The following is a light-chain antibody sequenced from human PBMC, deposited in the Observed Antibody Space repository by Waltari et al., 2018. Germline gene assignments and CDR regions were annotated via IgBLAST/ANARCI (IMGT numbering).Light chain of an antibody. J-gene: IGLJ3*02. V-gene: IGLV1-47*02. CDR2: SDN. Sequence: QSVLTQPPSASGTPGQRVTISCSGSTSNIGANLVYWYQQLPGTAPKLLIYSDNQRPSGVPDRFSDSKSGTSASLAISGLRSEDEADYYCAAWDDRVRGRVFRGGTKLTVL. CDR1: TSNIGANL. CDR3: AAWDDRVRGRV.